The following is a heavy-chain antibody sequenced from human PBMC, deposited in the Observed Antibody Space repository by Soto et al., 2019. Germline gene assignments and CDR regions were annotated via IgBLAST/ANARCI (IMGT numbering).Heavy chain of an antibody. J-gene: IGHJ4*02. CDR1: RGSISSSIYY. CDR3: ARLWAYSRDPFDY. D-gene: IGHD4-4*01. V-gene: IGHV4-39*01. CDR2: IYYSGST. Sequence: SETLSLTCTVSRGSISSSIYYWGWSRQPPGKGLEWIGSIYYSGSTYYNPSLKSRVTISVDTSKNQFSLKLSSVTAADTAVYYCARLWAYSRDPFDYWGQGTLVTVSS.